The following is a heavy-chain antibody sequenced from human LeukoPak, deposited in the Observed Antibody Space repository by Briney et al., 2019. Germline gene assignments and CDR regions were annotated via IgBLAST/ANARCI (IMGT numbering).Heavy chain of an antibody. CDR3: ARRGSGYQVNY. Sequence: PSETLSLTCTVSGGSISSYYWSWIRQPPGKGLEWIGYIYYSGSTYYNPSLKSRVTISVDTSKNQFSLKLSSVTAADTAVYYCARRGSGYQVNYWGQGTLVTVSS. J-gene: IGHJ4*02. V-gene: IGHV4-59*08. CDR2: IYYSGST. CDR1: GGSISSYY. D-gene: IGHD3-22*01.